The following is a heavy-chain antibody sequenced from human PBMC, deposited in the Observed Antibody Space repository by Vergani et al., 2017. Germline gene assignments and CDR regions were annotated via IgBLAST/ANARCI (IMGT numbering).Heavy chain of an antibody. CDR3: AKHFRGWGIDY. Sequence: QVQLLESGGGVVQRGGSLRLSCATSGFTLSNYDMQWIRQGPGKGLEFVAFIQFDGSNQYYADSVKGRFTISRDFSKNTLYLQMNSLRTDDTATYYCAKHFRGWGIDYWGQGTQVIVSS. CDR2: IQFDGSNQ. V-gene: IGHV3-30*02. D-gene: IGHD3-16*01. CDR1: GFTLSNYD. J-gene: IGHJ4*02.